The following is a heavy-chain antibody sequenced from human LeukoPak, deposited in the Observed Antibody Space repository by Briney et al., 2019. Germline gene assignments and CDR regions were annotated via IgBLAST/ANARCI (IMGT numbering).Heavy chain of an antibody. D-gene: IGHD3-10*01. J-gene: IGHJ3*02. CDR2: INPNSGGT. V-gene: IGHV1-2*02. CDR3: ARHGSGADI. CDR1: GYTFTGYY. Sequence: ASVKVSCKASGYTFTGYYMHWVRQAPGQGLEWMGWINPNSGGTYYAQTFQGRVTMTRDTSISTAYMELSRLTSDDTAVYYCARHGSGADIWGQGTMVTVSS.